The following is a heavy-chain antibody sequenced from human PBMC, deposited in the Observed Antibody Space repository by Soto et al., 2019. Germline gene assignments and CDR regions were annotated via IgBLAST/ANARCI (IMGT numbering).Heavy chain of an antibody. CDR3: AREGGDLNWFVP. CDR2: ISSSSSTI. V-gene: IGHV3-48*01. CDR1: GFTFSSYS. D-gene: IGHD4-17*01. J-gene: IGHJ5*02. Sequence: EVQLVESGGGLVQPGGSLRLSCAASGFTFSSYSMNWVRQAPGKGLEWVSYISSSSSTIYYADSVKGRFTISRDDAKNSLYLQINSLRAEDTAVYYCAREGGDLNWFVPWGQGTLGTVSS.